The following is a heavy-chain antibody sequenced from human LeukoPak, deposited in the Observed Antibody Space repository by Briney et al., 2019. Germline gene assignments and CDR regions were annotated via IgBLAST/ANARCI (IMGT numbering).Heavy chain of an antibody. CDR1: GFTFSSYG. V-gene: IGHV3-30*02. J-gene: IGHJ3*01. CDR2: IRPDASKE. Sequence: GGSLRLSCAASGFTFSSYGMYWVRQAPGKGLEWVAFIRPDASKEYHADSVKGRFIISRDNSKKILYLQMNSLRVEDTAMYYCAKEAGLFDVWGQGAMVIVSS. CDR3: AKEAGLFDV.